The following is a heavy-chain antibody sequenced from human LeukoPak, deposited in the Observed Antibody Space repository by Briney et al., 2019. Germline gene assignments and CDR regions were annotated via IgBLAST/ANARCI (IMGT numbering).Heavy chain of an antibody. CDR2: ISGSGGST. CDR1: GFTFSSYA. Sequence: GGSLRLSCAASGFTFSSYAMSWVRQAPGKGLEWVSAISGSGGSTYYADSVKGRFTISRDNSKDTLYQQMNSLRAEDTAVYYCAKGQLNWGWYYFDYWGQGTLVTVSS. V-gene: IGHV3-23*01. D-gene: IGHD7-27*01. J-gene: IGHJ4*02. CDR3: AKGQLNWGWYYFDY.